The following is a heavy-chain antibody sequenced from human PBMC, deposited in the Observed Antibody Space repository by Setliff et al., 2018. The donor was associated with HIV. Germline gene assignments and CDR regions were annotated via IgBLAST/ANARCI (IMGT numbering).Heavy chain of an antibody. Sequence: ASVKVSCKASGYTFTGYFIHWVRQAPGQRLEWMGWINAGNGNTKYSQKFQGRVTITRDTSASTAYMELSSLRSEDTAVYYCASGFWGSYRALDYWGQGTLVTVSS. D-gene: IGHD3-16*02. J-gene: IGHJ4*02. CDR3: ASGFWGSYRALDY. V-gene: IGHV1-3*01. CDR2: INAGNGNT. CDR1: GYTFTGYF.